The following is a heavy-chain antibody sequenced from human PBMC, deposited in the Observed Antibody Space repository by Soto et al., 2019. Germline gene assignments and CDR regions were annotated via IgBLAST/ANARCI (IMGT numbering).Heavy chain of an antibody. CDR1: GFTFDDYT. V-gene: IGHV3-43*01. CDR3: AKDRVDGSSWGFDP. CDR2: ISWDGGST. Sequence: GGSLRLSCAASGFTFDDYTMHWVRQAPGKGLEWVSLISWDGGSTYYADSVKGRFTISRDNSKNSLYLQMNSLRTEDTALYYCAKDRVDGSSWGFDPWGQGTLVTVSS. D-gene: IGHD6-13*01. J-gene: IGHJ5*02.